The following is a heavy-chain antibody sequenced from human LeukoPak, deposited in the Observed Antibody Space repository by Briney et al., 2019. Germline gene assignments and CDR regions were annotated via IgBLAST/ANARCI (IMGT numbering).Heavy chain of an antibody. Sequence: SETLSLTCAVSGYSISSGYYWGWIRQPPGKGLEWIGSIYHSGSTYYNPSLKSRVTISVDTSKNQFSLKLSSVTAADTAVYYCARVRRSQTAEDYWGQGTLVTISS. J-gene: IGHJ4*02. CDR3: ARVRRSQTAEDY. CDR1: GYSISSGYY. CDR2: IYHSGST. D-gene: IGHD1-14*01. V-gene: IGHV4-38-2*01.